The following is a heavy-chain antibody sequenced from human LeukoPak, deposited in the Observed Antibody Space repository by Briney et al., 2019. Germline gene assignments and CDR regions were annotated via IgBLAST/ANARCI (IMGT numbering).Heavy chain of an antibody. CDR1: GYTFTSYA. CDR2: IRTNTGNP. CDR3: ATDHGDYASNAFDL. J-gene: IGHJ3*01. Sequence: GASVKVSCKASGYTFTSYAMNWVRQAPGQGLEWMGWIRTNTGNPTYAQGFTGRFVFPLDTSVSTAYLQISSLKAEDSAIYYCATDHGDYASNAFDLWGQGTMVTVSS. V-gene: IGHV7-4-1*02. D-gene: IGHD4-17*01.